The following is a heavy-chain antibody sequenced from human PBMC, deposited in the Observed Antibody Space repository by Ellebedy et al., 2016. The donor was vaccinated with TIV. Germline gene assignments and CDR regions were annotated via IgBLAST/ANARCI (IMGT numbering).Heavy chain of an antibody. J-gene: IGHJ4*02. D-gene: IGHD6-6*01. CDR3: AKVAAGPGGVWVFDY. CDR2: ITYSGGST. CDR1: GFTFSSYA. Sequence: GESLKISCAASGFTFSSYAMTWVRQAPGKGLEWVSAITYSGGSTYYADSVKGRFTLSSDNSKNTLYLQMNSLRAEDTAVYYCAKVAAGPGGVWVFDYWGQGTLITVSS. V-gene: IGHV3-23*01.